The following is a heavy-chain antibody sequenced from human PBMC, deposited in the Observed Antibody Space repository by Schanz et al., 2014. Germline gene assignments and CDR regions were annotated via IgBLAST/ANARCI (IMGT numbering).Heavy chain of an antibody. D-gene: IGHD6-13*01. Sequence: QVQLVESGGGVVQPGRSLRLSCAASGFTFSGYGMHWVRQAPGKGLEWVAIISYDGRHKNYADSVKGRFTISRDNSKNTLYLQMNSLRAEDTAVYYCARDRQQLVGRIGYYYGMDVWGQGTLVAVSS. CDR3: ARDRQQLVGRIGYYYGMDV. CDR1: GFTFSGYG. V-gene: IGHV3-30*03. J-gene: IGHJ6*02. CDR2: ISYDGRHK.